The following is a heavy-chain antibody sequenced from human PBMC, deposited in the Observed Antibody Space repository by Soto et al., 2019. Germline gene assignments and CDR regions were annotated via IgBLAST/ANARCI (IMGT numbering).Heavy chain of an antibody. CDR1: GGAFNKFA. CDR3: AGDRALRVNSFYYGMHI. J-gene: IGHJ6*02. CDR2: IIPFFSTP. V-gene: IGHV1-69*12. D-gene: IGHD3-22*01. Sequence: QVQLVQSGAEVKKPGSSVKVSCKASGGAFNKFAITWVRQAPGQGLEWMGAIIPFFSTPNYAQRRQGRVTITADESTSTSSRELSSLRSKNTAIYCCAGDRALRVNSFYYGMHISGPATTVTVAS.